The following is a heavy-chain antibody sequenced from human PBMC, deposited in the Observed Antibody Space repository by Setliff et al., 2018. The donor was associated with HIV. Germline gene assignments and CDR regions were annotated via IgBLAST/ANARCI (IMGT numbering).Heavy chain of an antibody. CDR1: GGSVSGYF. Sequence: SETLSLTCTVSGGSVSGYFWSWIRQPPGRGLEWIGYIYYDGTTNSNPSLKSRVTMSVDTSNSHFSLKLASVTAADTAVYYCARHYYTDPFDYWGQGTLVTVSS. J-gene: IGHJ4*02. CDR3: ARHYYTDPFDY. CDR2: IYYDGTT. D-gene: IGHD3-22*01. V-gene: IGHV4-59*08.